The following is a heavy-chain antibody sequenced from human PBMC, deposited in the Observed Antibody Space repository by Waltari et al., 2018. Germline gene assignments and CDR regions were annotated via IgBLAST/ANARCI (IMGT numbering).Heavy chain of an antibody. Sequence: QVQLVQSGAEVKKPGASVKVSCKASGYTFTSHDIHWVRQATGQGLEWMGWMNPNSGNTGYAQKFQGRVTMTRNTSISTAYMELSSLRSEDTAVYYCARRRGYCSSTSCQKRRNWFDPWGQGTLVTVSS. CDR2: MNPNSGNT. V-gene: IGHV1-8*01. CDR1: GYTFTSHD. D-gene: IGHD2-2*01. J-gene: IGHJ5*02. CDR3: ARRRGYCSSTSCQKRRNWFDP.